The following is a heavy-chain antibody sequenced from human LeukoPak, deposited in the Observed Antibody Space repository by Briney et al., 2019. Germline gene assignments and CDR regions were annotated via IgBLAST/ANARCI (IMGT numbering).Heavy chain of an antibody. D-gene: IGHD2-2*01. J-gene: IGHJ6*02. CDR1: GFTFSSYG. CDR3: ARGIVVVPAAEYYYYYYGMDV. V-gene: IGHV3-30*03. Sequence: PGGSLRLSCAASGFTFSSYGMHWVRQAPGKGLEWVAVISYDGSNKYYADSVKGRFTIPRDNSKNTLYLQMNSLRAEDTAVYYCARGIVVVPAAEYYYYYYGMDVWGQGTTVTVSS. CDR2: ISYDGSNK.